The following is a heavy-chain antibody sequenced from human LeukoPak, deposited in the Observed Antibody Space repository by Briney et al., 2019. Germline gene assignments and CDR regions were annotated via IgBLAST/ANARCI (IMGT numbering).Heavy chain of an antibody. CDR3: ARATYDSSAVDAFDI. CDR1: GFTFRDYF. Sequence: GGSLTLSCAASGFTFRDYFMSWIRQAPGKGLEWVEYTNNAGNTIYYADSMKGRFTISRDNAKNSLYLQMNTLRAEDTAVYYCARATYDSSAVDAFDIWGQGTMVTVSP. D-gene: IGHD3-22*01. J-gene: IGHJ3*02. CDR2: TNNAGNTI. V-gene: IGHV3-11*01.